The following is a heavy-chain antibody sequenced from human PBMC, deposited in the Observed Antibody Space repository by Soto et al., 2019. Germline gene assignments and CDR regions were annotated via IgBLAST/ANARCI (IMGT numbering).Heavy chain of an antibody. CDR1: GASISSNSFH. J-gene: IGHJ4*02. D-gene: IGHD1-26*01. CDR3: ARRVGATPPRD. CDR2: IYYDGST. Sequence: QLQLQESGPGLVKPSETLSLTCTVSGASISSNSFHWGWIRQPPGKGMEWIGTIYYDGSTYYNPSLKSRVTISADTSKNQFSLKLTSVTAADTPVYHCARRVGATPPRDWGQGTLVTVSS. V-gene: IGHV4-39*01.